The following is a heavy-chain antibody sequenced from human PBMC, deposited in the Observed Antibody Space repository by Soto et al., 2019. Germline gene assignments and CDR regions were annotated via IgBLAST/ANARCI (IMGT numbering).Heavy chain of an antibody. CDR1: GYTVTSYY. J-gene: IGHJ6*02. CDR2: INPNSGGT. V-gene: IGHV1-2*04. CDR3: ARGSRLPGYYYGMDV. Sequence: ASVKVSCKASGYTVTSYYMHWVRQAPGQGLEWMGRINPNSGGTNYAQKFQGWVTMTRDTSISTAYMELSRLRSDDTAVYYCARGSRLPGYYYGMDVWGQGTTVTVSS.